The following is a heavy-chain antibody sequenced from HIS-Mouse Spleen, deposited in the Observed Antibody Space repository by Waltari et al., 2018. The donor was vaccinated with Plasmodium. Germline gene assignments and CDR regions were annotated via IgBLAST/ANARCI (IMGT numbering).Heavy chain of an antibody. CDR2: MYYSWTN. V-gene: IGHV4-39*01. Sequence: QLQLQESGPGLVKPSETLSLTCTVSGGSIRSSSYYWGWIRQPPGKGLEWIGSMYYSWTNFYKPALRGGGTISVETSKNQCSLKLSSVTAADTAVYYCASLPRVEEVTTPFYYYYYGMDVWGQGTTVTVSS. CDR3: ASLPRVEEVTTPFYYYYYGMDV. D-gene: IGHD4-4*01. CDR1: GGSIRSSSYY. J-gene: IGHJ6*02.